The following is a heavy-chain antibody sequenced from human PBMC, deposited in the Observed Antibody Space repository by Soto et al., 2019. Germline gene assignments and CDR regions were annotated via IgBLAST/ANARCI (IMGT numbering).Heavy chain of an antibody. CDR3: AKDLRTSWIFGNFDS. D-gene: IGHD3-3*01. Sequence: EVQLVESGGGWVQPGRSLRLSCAASGFTFDDYAMHWVRQAPGKCLEWVSGIAFNSGNTAYADSVKGRFTISRDNAKNALYLQMNRLRAEDTALYYCAKDLRTSWIFGNFDSWGQGTLVTVSS. CDR2: IAFNSGNT. J-gene: IGHJ4*02. V-gene: IGHV3-9*01. CDR1: GFTFDDYA.